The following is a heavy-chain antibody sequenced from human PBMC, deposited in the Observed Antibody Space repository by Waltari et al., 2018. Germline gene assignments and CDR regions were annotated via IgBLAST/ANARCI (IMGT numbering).Heavy chain of an antibody. Sequence: QVQLQQWGAGLLKPSETLSLTCAVYGGSFSGYYWSWIRQPPGKGLEWIGEINHSGSTNSSPSLKSRVTISVDTSKNQFSLKLSSVTAADTAVYYCARGIADYYDSSGTADAFDIWGQGTMVTVSS. CDR2: INHSGST. V-gene: IGHV4-34*01. D-gene: IGHD3-22*01. CDR3: ARGIADYYDSSGTADAFDI. J-gene: IGHJ3*02. CDR1: GGSFSGYY.